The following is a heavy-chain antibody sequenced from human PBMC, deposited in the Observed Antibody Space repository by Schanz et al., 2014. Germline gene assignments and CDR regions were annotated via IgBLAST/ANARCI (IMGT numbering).Heavy chain of an antibody. CDR2: ISSTGSVK. J-gene: IGHJ4*02. D-gene: IGHD2-21*01. V-gene: IGHV3-21*05. CDR3: ARGRSLGWCDY. Sequence: VQLVESGGGVVQPGGSLRLSCAASGFTFSTYSMNWVRQAPGKGLEWVSYISSTGSVKFYADSVKGRFTISRDNAKNSLYLQMHSLRAEDTAVYYCARGRSLGWCDYWGQGTLVTVSS. CDR1: GFTFSTYS.